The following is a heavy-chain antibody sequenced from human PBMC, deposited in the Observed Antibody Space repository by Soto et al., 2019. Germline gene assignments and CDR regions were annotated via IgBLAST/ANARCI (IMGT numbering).Heavy chain of an antibody. V-gene: IGHV3-23*01. D-gene: IGHD6-19*01. CDR3: ATHPREQWFDY. CDR1: GFTFSSYA. CDR2: ISGSGGST. J-gene: IGHJ4*02. Sequence: VQLLESGGGLVQPGGSLRLSCAASGFTFSSYAMSWVRQAPGKGLEWVSAISGSGGSTYYADTVKGRFTISRDNSKNTVDLQMSSLRAEDTAVYYCATHPREQWFDYWGQGTLVTVSS.